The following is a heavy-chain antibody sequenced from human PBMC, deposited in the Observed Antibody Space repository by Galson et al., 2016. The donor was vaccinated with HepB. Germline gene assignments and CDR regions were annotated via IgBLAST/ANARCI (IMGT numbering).Heavy chain of an antibody. CDR1: GFTASDTS. CDR3: ARGKDKWYDYLIF. V-gene: IGHV3-53*01. J-gene: IGHJ1*01. CDR2: IYSGGSA. Sequence: SLRLSCAASGFTASDTSMTWVRQAPGKGLEWISLIYSGGSAYYAVSVKGRFTISRDDSKNMVYLQMNSLRVEDTAVYYCARGKDKWYDYLIFWGQGTLVTVSS. D-gene: IGHD3-10*01.